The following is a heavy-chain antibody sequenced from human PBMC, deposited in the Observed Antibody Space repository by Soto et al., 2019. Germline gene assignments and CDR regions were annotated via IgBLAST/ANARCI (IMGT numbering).Heavy chain of an antibody. CDR3: ARSGIAAAGTVSWYFDL. V-gene: IGHV1-69*12. Sequence: QVQLVQSGAEVKKPGSSVKVSCKASGGTFSSSAISWVRQAPGQGLEWMGGIIPIFGTANYAQKFQGRVTITADESTSTAYMGLSSLRSEDTAVYYCARSGIAAAGTVSWYFDLWGRGTLVTVSS. J-gene: IGHJ2*01. D-gene: IGHD6-13*01. CDR1: GGTFSSSA. CDR2: IIPIFGTA.